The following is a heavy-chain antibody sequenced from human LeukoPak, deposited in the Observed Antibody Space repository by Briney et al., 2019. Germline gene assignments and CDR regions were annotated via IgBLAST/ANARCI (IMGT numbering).Heavy chain of an antibody. D-gene: IGHD3-10*01. J-gene: IGHJ4*02. CDR3: ASGTLWFGELSD. V-gene: IGHV4-38-2*02. CDR1: GYSISSGYY. CDR2: IYHSGST. Sequence: SETLSLTCTVSGYSISSGYYWGWIRQPPGKGLEWIGSIYHSGSTYYNPSLKSRVTISVDTSKNQFSLKLSSVTAADTAVYYCASGTLWFGELSDWGQGTLVTVSS.